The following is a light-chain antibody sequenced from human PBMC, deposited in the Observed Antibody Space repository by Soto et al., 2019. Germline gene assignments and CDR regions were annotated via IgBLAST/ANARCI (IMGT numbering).Light chain of an antibody. CDR1: NIVSKS. Sequence: SYELTQPPSVSVAPGQAAKIACGGNNIVSKSVHWYQQKPGQAPVMVVYADSDRPSGIPDRFSGSNSENTATLTISRVEAGDEADYSCQVWDSGSDHWVFGGGTKLTVL. CDR3: QVWDSGSDHWV. CDR2: ADS. J-gene: IGLJ3*02. V-gene: IGLV3-21*02.